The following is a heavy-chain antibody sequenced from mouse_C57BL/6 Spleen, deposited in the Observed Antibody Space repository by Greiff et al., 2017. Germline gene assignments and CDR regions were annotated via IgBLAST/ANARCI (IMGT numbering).Heavy chain of an antibody. Sequence: QVQLQQSGAELVRPGTSVKVSCKASGYAFTNYLIEWVKQRPGQGLEWIGVINPGSGGTNYNEKFKGKATLTADKSSSTAYMQLSSLTSEDSAVYFCARSPITTVVATDYYAMDYWGQGTSVTVSS. J-gene: IGHJ4*01. CDR3: ARSPITTVVATDYYAMDY. D-gene: IGHD1-1*01. CDR1: GYAFTNYL. V-gene: IGHV1-54*01. CDR2: INPGSGGT.